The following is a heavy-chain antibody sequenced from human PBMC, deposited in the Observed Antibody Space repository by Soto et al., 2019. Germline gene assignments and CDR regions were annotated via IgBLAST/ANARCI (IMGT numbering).Heavy chain of an antibody. CDR2: INESGNT. V-gene: IGHV4-34*01. D-gene: IGHD3-16*01. CDR1: GGSFSGCF. Sequence: PSETLSLTGAVSGGSFSGCFCSWIRQSPAKGLEWIGEINESGNTYYYPSFKRRLTISVDTSTSQISLRLTSVTAADSAVYYCQGGDFWGQGTRVTVS. J-gene: IGHJ4*02. CDR3: QGGDF.